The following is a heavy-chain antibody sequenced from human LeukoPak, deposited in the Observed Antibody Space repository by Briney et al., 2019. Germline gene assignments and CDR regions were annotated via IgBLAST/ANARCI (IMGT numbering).Heavy chain of an antibody. Sequence: PSETLSLTCTVTSGSINGHYWSWTRQPAGKEMQWIGRIYTSGATNYNPSFKSRVTMSIDTSKKEFTLKLTSVTAADTAVYYCARDQYFDFWSSNATPYYFDYWGPGSRVTVSS. CDR2: IYTSGAT. CDR3: ARDQYFDFWSSNATPYYFDY. V-gene: IGHV4-4*07. D-gene: IGHD3-3*01. J-gene: IGHJ4*02. CDR1: SGSINGHY.